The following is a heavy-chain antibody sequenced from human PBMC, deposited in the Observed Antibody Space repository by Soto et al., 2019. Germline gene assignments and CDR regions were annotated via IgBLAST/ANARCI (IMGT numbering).Heavy chain of an antibody. Sequence: QVQLQQWGAGLLKPSETLSLTCAVYGGSFSGYYWSWIRQPPGKGLEWIGEINHSGSTNYNPSLKFRVTISVDTSKNQFSLKLSSVTAADTAVYYCARVSRPKRIFAVWGQGTTVTVSS. J-gene: IGHJ6*02. CDR1: GGSFSGYY. CDR3: ARVSRPKRIFAV. D-gene: IGHD1-1*01. CDR2: INHSGST. V-gene: IGHV4-34*01.